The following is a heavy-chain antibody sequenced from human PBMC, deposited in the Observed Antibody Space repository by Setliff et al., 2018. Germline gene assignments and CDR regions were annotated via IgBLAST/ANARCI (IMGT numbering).Heavy chain of an antibody. CDR1: GYTFTNYD. CDR3: ATFRGYTYGYDY. CDR2: IST. J-gene: IGHJ4*02. V-gene: IGHV1-18*01. Sequence: ASVKVSCKTSGYTFTNYDINWVRQAPGRGLEWMGWISTYAQNFQGRVTMTTDASTNTAYMELRSLGSDDTAVYYCATFRGYTYGYDYWGQGTLVTVSS. D-gene: IGHD5-18*01.